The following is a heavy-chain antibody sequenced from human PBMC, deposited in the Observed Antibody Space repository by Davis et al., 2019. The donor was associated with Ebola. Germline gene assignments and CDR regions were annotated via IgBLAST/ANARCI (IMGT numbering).Heavy chain of an antibody. V-gene: IGHV3-74*01. Sequence: PGGSLRLSCVASGFTFSTGFTFSIYWMYWVRQAPGEGLMCVSRINSDGTFTTYADSVKGRFTISRDNAKNTLYLQMNSLRAEDTAVYYCARVLAARPWYFDLWGRGTLVTVSS. D-gene: IGHD6-6*01. J-gene: IGHJ2*01. CDR1: GFTFSTGFTFSIYW. CDR3: ARVLAARPWYFDL. CDR2: INSDGTFT.